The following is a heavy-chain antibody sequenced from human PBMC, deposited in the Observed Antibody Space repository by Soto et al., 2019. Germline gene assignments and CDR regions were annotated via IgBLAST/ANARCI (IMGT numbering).Heavy chain of an antibody. D-gene: IGHD6-19*01. V-gene: IGHV1-3*01. Sequence: QVQLVPSGAEVKMPGASVRISCKASGYTFTAYLIHWVRQAPGQGLEWMGWINAGNGYKEYAQKFQGRINITRNISATTAYLEVTGLTPEDTAIYYCARDRVAVRWFDPWGQGSLVTVSS. CDR3: ARDRVAVRWFDP. CDR2: INAGNGYK. CDR1: GYTFTAYL. J-gene: IGHJ5*02.